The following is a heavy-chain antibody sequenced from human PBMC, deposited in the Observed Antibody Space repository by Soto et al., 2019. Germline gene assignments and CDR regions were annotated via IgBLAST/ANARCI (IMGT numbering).Heavy chain of an antibody. CDR1: GDSISSSAYS. V-gene: IGHV4-30-2*01. D-gene: IGHD5-18*01. J-gene: IGHJ3*02. CDR3: ARGGYIYGANAFDI. CDR2: IYHSGHT. Sequence: QLQLQESDSGLVKPSQTLSLTCAVSGDSISSSAYSWSWIRQPPGKGLECIGYIYHSGHTYYNPSLKSRVSISIDRSKNQFSLRLSSVTAADTAVYYCARGGYIYGANAFDIWGHWTMVTVSS.